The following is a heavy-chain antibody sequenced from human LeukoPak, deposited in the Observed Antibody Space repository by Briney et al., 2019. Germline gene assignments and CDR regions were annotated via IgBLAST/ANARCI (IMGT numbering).Heavy chain of an antibody. Sequence: SETLSLTCTVSGYSISSGYYWGWIRQPPGKGLASIGTIYHSGSTYYNPSLKSRVTISVDTSKNQFSLKLTSVTAADTAVYYCARVRGYCSSTICYRYYFDYWGQETLVTVSS. CDR2: IYHSGST. CDR3: ARVRGYCSSTICYRYYFDY. V-gene: IGHV4-38-2*02. D-gene: IGHD2-2*01. CDR1: GYSISSGYY. J-gene: IGHJ4*02.